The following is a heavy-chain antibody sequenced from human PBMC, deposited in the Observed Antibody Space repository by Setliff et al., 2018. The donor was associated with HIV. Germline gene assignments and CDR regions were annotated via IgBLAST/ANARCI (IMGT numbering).Heavy chain of an antibody. D-gene: IGHD3-22*01. J-gene: IGHJ3*02. CDR3: ARDPGGYDSSGFDAFDI. CDR1: GGTFSSYA. Sequence: GASVKVSCKASGGTFSSYAISWVRQATGQGLEWMGGIIPIFGTANYAQKFQGRVTITADESTSTAYMELSSLRSEDTAVYYCARDPGGYDSSGFDAFDIWGQGTVVTVSS. CDR2: IIPIFGTA. V-gene: IGHV1-69*13.